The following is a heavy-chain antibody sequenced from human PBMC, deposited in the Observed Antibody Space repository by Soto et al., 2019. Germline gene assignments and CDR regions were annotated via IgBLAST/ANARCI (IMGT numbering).Heavy chain of an antibody. D-gene: IGHD3-10*01. CDR2: IYYSGST. CDR3: ARPLSGGDFGY. CDR1: GGSISSSSYY. Sequence: SETLSLTCTVSGGSISSSSYYWGWIRQPPGKGLEWIGSIYYSGSTYYNPSLKSRVTISVDTSKNQFSLKLSSVTAADTAVYYCARPLSGGDFGYWGQGTLVTVSS. V-gene: IGHV4-39*01. J-gene: IGHJ4*02.